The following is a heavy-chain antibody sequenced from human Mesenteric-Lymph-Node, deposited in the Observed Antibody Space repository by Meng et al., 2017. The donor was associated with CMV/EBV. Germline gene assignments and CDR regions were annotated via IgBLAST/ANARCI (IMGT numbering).Heavy chain of an antibody. Sequence: GGSLRLSCAASGFTFSNYEMNWVRQAPGKGLEWVANIKVDGSEEYYVDSVKGRFTISRDNARNSLYLRMNSLRVEDTAIYYCARDGDGYPWWGQGTLVTVSS. J-gene: IGHJ4*02. D-gene: IGHD5-24*01. CDR3: ARDGDGYPW. V-gene: IGHV3-7*01. CDR1: GFTFSNYE. CDR2: IKVDGSEE.